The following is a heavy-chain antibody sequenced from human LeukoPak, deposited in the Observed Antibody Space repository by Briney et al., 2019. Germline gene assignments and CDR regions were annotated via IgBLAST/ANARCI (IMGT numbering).Heavy chain of an antibody. V-gene: IGHV3-23*01. J-gene: IGHJ4*02. CDR1: GFTFSSYA. D-gene: IGHD6-13*01. CDR2: ISGSGGST. Sequence: GGSLRLSCAASGFTFSSYAMSWVRQAPGKGLEWVSAISGSGGSTYYADSVKGRFTISRDNSKNTLYLQMNSLRAEDTAVYYCAKVGGVIAAAGNFDYWGQGTLVTVFS. CDR3: AKVGGVIAAAGNFDY.